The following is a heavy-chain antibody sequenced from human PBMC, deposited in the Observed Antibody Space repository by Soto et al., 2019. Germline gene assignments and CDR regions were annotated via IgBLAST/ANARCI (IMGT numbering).Heavy chain of an antibody. V-gene: IGHV4-31*03. J-gene: IGHJ4*01. CDR3: ARGGYYYEDSGQNAYYY. D-gene: IGHD3-22*01. CDR1: GGSISSGGYY. Sequence: PSETLSLTCTVSGGSISSGGYYWSWIRQHPGKGLEWIGYIYYGGSTYYNPSLKSRATISGDTSKNQFSLKLSSVTAADTAVYYCARGGYYYEDSGQNAYYYWGQGILVTVSS. CDR2: IYYGGST.